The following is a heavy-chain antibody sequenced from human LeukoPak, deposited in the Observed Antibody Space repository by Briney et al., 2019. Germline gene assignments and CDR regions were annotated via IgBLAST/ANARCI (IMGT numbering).Heavy chain of an antibody. CDR3: ARDQQLGNYYYYMDV. J-gene: IGHJ6*03. Sequence: SVKVSCKASGGTFSSYAFSWVRQAPGQGLEWMGRIIPIPGIANHAQKFQGRVTITADESTSTAYMELSSLRSEDTAVYYCARDQQLGNYYYYMDVWGKGTTVTVSS. D-gene: IGHD6-13*01. CDR2: IIPIPGIA. CDR1: GGTFSSYA. V-gene: IGHV1-69*04.